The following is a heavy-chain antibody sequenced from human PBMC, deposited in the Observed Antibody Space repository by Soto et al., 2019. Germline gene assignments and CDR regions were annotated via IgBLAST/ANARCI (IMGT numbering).Heavy chain of an antibody. CDR3: ARMESFGSLNWFDP. D-gene: IGHD5-18*01. Sequence: ASVKVSCKASGYTFTNNDVSWVRQATGQGLEWMGWMNPGSGDTGYAQKFQSRVTMTRDISTATAYMELNSLTSEDTAIYYCARMESFGSLNWFDPWGQGTLVTVSS. V-gene: IGHV1-8*02. J-gene: IGHJ5*02. CDR1: GYTFTNND. CDR2: MNPGSGDT.